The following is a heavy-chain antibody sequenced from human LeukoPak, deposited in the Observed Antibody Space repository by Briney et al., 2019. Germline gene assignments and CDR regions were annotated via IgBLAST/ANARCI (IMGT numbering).Heavy chain of an antibody. Sequence: PGGSLRLSCAASGFTLSSYTMNWVRQAPGKGLEWVSAISGSGGSTHYADSVKGRFTISRDNSKNTLYLQMNSLRAEDTAVYYCAKDRGGSTSDPFFDYWGQGTLVTVSS. J-gene: IGHJ4*02. CDR3: AKDRGGSTSDPFFDY. CDR1: GFTLSSYT. D-gene: IGHD2-15*01. CDR2: ISGSGGST. V-gene: IGHV3-23*01.